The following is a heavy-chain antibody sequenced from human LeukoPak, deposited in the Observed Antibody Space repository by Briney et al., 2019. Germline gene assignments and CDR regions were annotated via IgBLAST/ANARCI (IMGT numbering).Heavy chain of an antibody. J-gene: IGHJ4*02. V-gene: IGHV3-21*01. CDR1: GFTFSSYS. CDR3: ARAQNYGYGSGSYLQYYFDY. Sequence: GGSLRLSCAASGFTFSSYSMNWVRQAPGKGLDWVSSISSSSSYIYYADSVKGRFTISRDNAKNSLYLQMNSLRAEDTAVYYCARAQNYGYGSGSYLQYYFDYWGQGTLVTVSS. D-gene: IGHD3-10*01. CDR2: ISSSSSYI.